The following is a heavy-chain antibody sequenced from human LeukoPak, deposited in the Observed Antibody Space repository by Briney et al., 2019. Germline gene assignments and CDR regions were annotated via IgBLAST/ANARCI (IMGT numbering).Heavy chain of an antibody. CDR1: GFTFSSFA. Sequence: GGSLRLSCAASGFTFSSFAMSWVRQAPGKGLEWVSTISGLGDNTYYADSVKGRFTISRDNSKNTLYLQMNGLSAEDTAVYYCAKARPKIWLAPDYWGQGTLVTVSS. CDR3: AKARPKIWLAPDY. J-gene: IGHJ4*02. CDR2: ISGLGDNT. D-gene: IGHD6-19*01. V-gene: IGHV3-23*01.